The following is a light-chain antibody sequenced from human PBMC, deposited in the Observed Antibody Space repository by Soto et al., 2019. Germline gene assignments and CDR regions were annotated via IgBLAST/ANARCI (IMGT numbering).Light chain of an antibody. V-gene: IGKV1-5*01. CDR1: QSISSW. Sequence: DIQMTQSPSTLSASVGDRVTITCRASQSISSWLAWYQQKPGKAPKLLIYDASSLESGVPSRFSGSGSGTEFTLTISSLQPDDFATYYCQQYNSDPVDTFGQGNKLEIK. CDR2: DAS. CDR3: QQYNSDPVDT. J-gene: IGKJ2*01.